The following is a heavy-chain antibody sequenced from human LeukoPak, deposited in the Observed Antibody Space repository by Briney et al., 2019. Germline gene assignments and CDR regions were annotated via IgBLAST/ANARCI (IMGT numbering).Heavy chain of an antibody. D-gene: IGHD6-19*01. CDR3: ARGSPRIAVAGSLRLGNFDS. CDR2: INPNNGGT. CDR1: GYTFTDYY. V-gene: IGHV1-2*02. J-gene: IGHJ4*02. Sequence: GASVKVSCKASGYTFTDYYMHWVRQAPGQGLEWMGWINPNNGGTNYAQKFQGRVTTTRDTSVSTAYMELSRLTSDDTAVYYCARGSPRIAVAGSLRLGNFDSWGQGTLVTVSS.